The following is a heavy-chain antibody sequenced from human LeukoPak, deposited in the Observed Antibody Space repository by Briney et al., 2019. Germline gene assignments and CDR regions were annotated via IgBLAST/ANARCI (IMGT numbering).Heavy chain of an antibody. CDR3: AKEQDIVVVPAAMPEGGMDV. CDR2: ISGDGGST. CDR1: GFTFDDCA. Sequence: GGSLRFSCAASGFTFDDCAMHWVRQAPGKGLEWVSLISGDGGSTYYADSVKGRFTISRDNSKNSLYLQMNSLRTEDTALYYCAKEQDIVVVPAAMPEGGMDVWGQGTTVTVSS. V-gene: IGHV3-43*02. D-gene: IGHD2-2*01. J-gene: IGHJ6*02.